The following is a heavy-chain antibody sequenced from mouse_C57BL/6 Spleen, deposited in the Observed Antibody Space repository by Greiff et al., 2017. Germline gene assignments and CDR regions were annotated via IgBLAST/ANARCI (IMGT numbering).Heavy chain of an antibody. V-gene: IGHV1-7*01. CDR1: GYTFTSYW. J-gene: IGHJ4*01. CDR3: ARSIYDGYYDYARDY. CDR2: LNPRRGSP. Sequence: VQLQQSGAELAKPGASVKLSCKASGYTFTSYWMHWVKQRPGQGLEWIGYLNPRRGSPKYNQKFKDKATLTADKSSSTADMQLSSLTYEDSAVYYGARSIYDGYYDYARDYWGQGTAVTVSS. D-gene: IGHD2-3*01.